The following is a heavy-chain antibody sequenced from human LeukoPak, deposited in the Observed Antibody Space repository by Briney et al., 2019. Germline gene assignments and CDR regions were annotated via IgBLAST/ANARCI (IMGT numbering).Heavy chain of an antibody. CDR1: GGSITSSGYY. CDR3: ARDVWFGAGRTFDY. D-gene: IGHD3-10*01. J-gene: IGHJ4*02. V-gene: IGHV4-39*02. CDR2: IYYAGGT. Sequence: SETLSLTCTVSGGSITSSGYYWGWIRQPPGKGLEWVGSIYYAGGTYYNPSLKSRVTISVDTSKNHFSLKLISVTAADTAVYYCARDVWFGAGRTFDYWGQGTLVTVSS.